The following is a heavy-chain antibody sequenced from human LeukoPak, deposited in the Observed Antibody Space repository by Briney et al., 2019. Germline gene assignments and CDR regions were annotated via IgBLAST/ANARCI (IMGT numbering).Heavy chain of an antibody. D-gene: IGHD2-21*01. CDR1: GFTFSSYA. Sequence: PGGSLRLSCAASGFTFSSYAMHWVRQAPGKGLEWVAVISYDGSNKYYADSVKGRFTISRDNSKNTLYLQMNSLRAEDTAVYYCAREGDDAFDIWGQGTMDTVSS. CDR2: ISYDGSNK. J-gene: IGHJ3*02. V-gene: IGHV3-30*04. CDR3: AREGDDAFDI.